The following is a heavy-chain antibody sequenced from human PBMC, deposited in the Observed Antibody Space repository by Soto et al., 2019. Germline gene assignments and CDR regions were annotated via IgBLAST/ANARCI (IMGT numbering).Heavy chain of an antibody. J-gene: IGHJ4*02. V-gene: IGHV4-34*01. D-gene: IGHD6-6*01. CDR3: ARGVRSSSVYFDY. CDR2: INHSGST. CDR1: GGSFSGYY. Sequence: PSETLSLTCAVYGGSFSGYYWSWIRQPPGKGLEWIGEINHSGSTNYNPSLKSRVTISVDTSKNQFSLKLSSVTAADTAVYYCARGVRSSSVYFDYWGQGTLVTVSS.